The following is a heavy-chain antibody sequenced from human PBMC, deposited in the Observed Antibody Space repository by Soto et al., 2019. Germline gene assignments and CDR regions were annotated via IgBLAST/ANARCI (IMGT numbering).Heavy chain of an antibody. J-gene: IGHJ4*02. CDR2: ISSSSSYT. V-gene: IGHV3-11*06. CDR3: ARWKGILRGSGSYYYKNFDY. D-gene: IGHD3-10*01. CDR1: GFTFSDYY. Sequence: GGSLRLSCAASGFTFSDYYMSWIRQAPGKGLEWVSYISSSSSYTNYADSVKGRFTISRDNAKNSLYLQMNSLRAEDTAVYYCARWKGILRGSGSYYYKNFDYWGQGTLVTVSS.